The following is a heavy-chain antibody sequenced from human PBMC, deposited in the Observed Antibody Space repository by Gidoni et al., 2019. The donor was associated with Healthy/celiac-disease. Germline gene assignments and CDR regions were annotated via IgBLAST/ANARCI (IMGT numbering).Heavy chain of an antibody. Sequence: QLVESGGGLVQPGGSLKLSCAASGFTSSGSAMHWVRQASGKGLEWVGSIRSKTNNYATAYAASVKGRFIISRDDSKNTAYLQMNSLKSEDTAVYYCTTYNWNLYGMDVWGQGTTVTVSS. J-gene: IGHJ6*02. CDR1: GFTSSGSA. D-gene: IGHD1-20*01. CDR3: TTYNWNLYGMDV. CDR2: IRSKTNNYAT. V-gene: IGHV3-73*02.